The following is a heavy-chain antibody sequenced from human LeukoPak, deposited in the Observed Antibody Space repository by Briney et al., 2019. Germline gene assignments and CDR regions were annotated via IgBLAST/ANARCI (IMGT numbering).Heavy chain of an antibody. CDR2: ISGSGGST. CDR1: GFTFSSYA. Sequence: GGSLRLSCAASGFTFSSYALSWVRQAPGKGLEWVSAISGSGGSTYYADSVKGRFTISRDNSKNTLYLQMNSLRAEDTAVYYCAKDTGLPAKWELPYFDYWGQGTLVTVSS. CDR3: AKDTGLPAKWELPYFDY. V-gene: IGHV3-23*01. D-gene: IGHD1-26*01. J-gene: IGHJ4*02.